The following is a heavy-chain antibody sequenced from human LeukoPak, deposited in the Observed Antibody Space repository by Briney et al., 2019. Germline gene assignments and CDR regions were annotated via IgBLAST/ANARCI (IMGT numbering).Heavy chain of an antibody. CDR2: MNPNSGNT. Sequence: ASVKVSRKSSGYTFTSYDINWVRQATGQGLEWMGWMNPNSGNTGYAQKFQGRVTLTRNTSISTAYMEQSSLRSEDTAVYYCARPRACSSTSCLNYWGQGTLVTVSS. CDR3: ARPRACSSTSCLNY. CDR1: GYTFTSYD. V-gene: IGHV1-8*01. D-gene: IGHD2-2*01. J-gene: IGHJ4*02.